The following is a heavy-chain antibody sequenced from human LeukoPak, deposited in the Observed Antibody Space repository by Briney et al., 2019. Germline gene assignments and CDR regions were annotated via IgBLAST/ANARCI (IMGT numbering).Heavy chain of an antibody. J-gene: IGHJ4*02. CDR2: IYPGYSDG. CDR3: VKFALTSSIDY. D-gene: IGHD6-13*01. V-gene: IGHV5-51*01. Sequence: GESLKISCKISGCKLTNNWIGRVRQVPGKGLEWMGLIYPGYSDGKYSPSFQDQVTLSVDASISTAYLHLSGLRASDTAIYYCVKFALTSSIDYCGKRTLVTVSS. CDR1: GCKLTNNW.